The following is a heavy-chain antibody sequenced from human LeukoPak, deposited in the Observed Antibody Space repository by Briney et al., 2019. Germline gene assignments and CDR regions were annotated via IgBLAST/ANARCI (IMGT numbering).Heavy chain of an antibody. V-gene: IGHV3-23*01. J-gene: IGHJ4*02. CDR1: GFTFSNYA. D-gene: IGHD6-6*01. Sequence: PGGSLRLSCAASGFTFSNYAMSWVRQAPGKGLEWVSGISGSGGSTYYADSVKGRFTISRDKSKNTLYLQMSSLGAEDTAVYYCARGSACSSSSWCDFDSWGQGTLVTVSS. CDR2: ISGSGGST. CDR3: ARGSACSSSSWCDFDS.